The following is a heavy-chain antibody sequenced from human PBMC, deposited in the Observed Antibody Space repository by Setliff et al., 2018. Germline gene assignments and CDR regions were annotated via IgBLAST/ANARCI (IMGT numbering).Heavy chain of an antibody. J-gene: IGHJ4*02. CDR3: AKVKGAMVRGVMGYFDY. Sequence: GGSLRLSCAASGFTFSNYWMSWVRQAPGKGLEWVANIQQGGGEKYYLDSVNGRFTISRDNAKDSLYLQMNSLRAEDTAVYYCAKVKGAMVRGVMGYFDYWGQGTLVTVSS. CDR2: IQQGGGEK. V-gene: IGHV3-7*03. D-gene: IGHD3-10*01. CDR1: GFTFSNYW.